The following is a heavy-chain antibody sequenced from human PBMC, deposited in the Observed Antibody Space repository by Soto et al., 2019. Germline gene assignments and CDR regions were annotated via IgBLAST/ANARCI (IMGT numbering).Heavy chain of an antibody. CDR2: IYHSGST. Sequence: QLQLQESGSGLVKPSQTLSLTCAVSGGSISSGGYSWSWIRQPPGKGLEWIGYIYHSGSTYYNPSLKSRFTISLDVSKKQFSLKLSSVTAAETAVYYCARGMTTVTTLDYWGQGTLVTVSS. V-gene: IGHV4-30-2*01. D-gene: IGHD4-17*01. CDR3: ARGMTTVTTLDY. CDR1: GGSISSGGYS. J-gene: IGHJ4*02.